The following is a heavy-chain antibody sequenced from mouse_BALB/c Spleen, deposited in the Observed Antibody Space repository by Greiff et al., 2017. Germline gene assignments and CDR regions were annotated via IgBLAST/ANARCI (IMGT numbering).Heavy chain of an antibody. CDR1: GFTFNTNA. CDR3: VRDGYYYAMDY. Sequence: EVQRVETGGGLVQPKGSLKLSCAASGFTFNTNAMNWVRQAPGKGLEWVARIRSKSNNYATYYADSVKDRFTISRDDSQSMLYLQMNNLKTEDTAMYYCVRDGYYYAMDYWGQGTSVTVSS. CDR2: IRSKSNNYAT. J-gene: IGHJ4*01. D-gene: IGHD2-2*01. V-gene: IGHV10S3*01.